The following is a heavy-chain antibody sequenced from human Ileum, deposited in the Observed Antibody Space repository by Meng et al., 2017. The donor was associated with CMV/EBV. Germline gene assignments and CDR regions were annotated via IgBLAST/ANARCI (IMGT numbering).Heavy chain of an antibody. CDR2: ISGDKGNT. CDR1: GYTITSHG. Sequence: ASVKVSCKASGYTITSHGINWVRQAPGQGPEWMGWISGDKGNTDYAQKLQGRVTVTRDTSTTTVYMELRSLRFDDTAVYYCVRDTSLRGGGWYPGGYWGQGKLVTVSS. J-gene: IGHJ4*02. CDR3: VRDTSLRGGGWYPGGY. D-gene: IGHD6-19*01. V-gene: IGHV1-18*04.